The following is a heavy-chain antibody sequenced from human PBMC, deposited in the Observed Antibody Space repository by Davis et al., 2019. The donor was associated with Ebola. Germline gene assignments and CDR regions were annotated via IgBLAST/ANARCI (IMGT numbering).Heavy chain of an antibody. Sequence: PGGSLRLSCAASGFTFSSNWMHWVRQAPGKGLVWVSRINSDGSITSYADSVKGRFTISRDNAKDSLYLQMNSLRAEDTAVYYCARGSRNMDVWGQGTTVTVSS. J-gene: IGHJ6*02. V-gene: IGHV3-74*01. CDR1: GFTFSSNW. CDR3: ARGSRNMDV. CDR2: INSDGSIT.